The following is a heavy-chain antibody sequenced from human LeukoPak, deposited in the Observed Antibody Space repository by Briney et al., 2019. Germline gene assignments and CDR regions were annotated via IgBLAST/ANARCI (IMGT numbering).Heavy chain of an antibody. Sequence: GGSLRLSCAASGFTLASYAMSWVRQAPGKGLEWVSTISGGGGGTYYADSVKGRLTISRDKSKNTLYLQMNSLRAEDTAVYYCAKDRGYSGSDSDCWGQGTLVTVSS. CDR3: AKDRGYSGSDSDC. D-gene: IGHD1-26*01. J-gene: IGHJ4*02. V-gene: IGHV3-23*01. CDR2: ISGGGGGT. CDR1: GFTLASYA.